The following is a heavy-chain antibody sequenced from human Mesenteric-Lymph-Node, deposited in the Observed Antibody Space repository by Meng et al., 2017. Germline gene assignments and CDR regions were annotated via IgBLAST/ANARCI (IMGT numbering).Heavy chain of an antibody. CDR1: GFTFSSYA. Sequence: GGSLRLSCAASGFTFSSYAMHWVRQAPGKGLEWVAVISYDGSNKYYADSVKGRFTISRDNSKNTLYLQMNSLRAEDTAVYYCARERYYYDSSGPFDYWGQGTLVTVSS. J-gene: IGHJ4*02. CDR2: ISYDGSNK. CDR3: ARERYYYDSSGPFDY. V-gene: IGHV3-30*04. D-gene: IGHD3-22*01.